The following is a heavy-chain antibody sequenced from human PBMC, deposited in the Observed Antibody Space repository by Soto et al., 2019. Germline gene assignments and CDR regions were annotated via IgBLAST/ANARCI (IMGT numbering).Heavy chain of an antibody. CDR3: ARTKGSGWFPFDC. V-gene: IGHV4-61*01. D-gene: IGHD6-19*01. J-gene: IGHJ4*02. CDR1: GGSVSSGSYY. CDR2: IYYSGST. Sequence: SETLSLTCTVSGGSVSSGSYYWSWIQQPPGQGLAWPGYIYYSGSTNYNPSLKSRVTISVDTSKNQFSLKLSSVTAADTAVYYCARTKGSGWFPFDCWGQGTLVTVSS.